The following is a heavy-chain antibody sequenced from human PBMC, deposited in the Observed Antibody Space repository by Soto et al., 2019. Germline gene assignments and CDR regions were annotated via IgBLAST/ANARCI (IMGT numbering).Heavy chain of an antibody. CDR3: ARSSMAYYYGMDV. Sequence: SETLSLTCTVSCGSVSSGSYYWSWIRQPPGKGLEWIGYIYYSGSTNYNPSLKSRVTISVDTSKNQFSLKLSSVTAADTAVYYCARSSMAYYYGMDVWGQGTTVTVSS. CDR2: IYYSGST. J-gene: IGHJ6*02. V-gene: IGHV4-61*01. D-gene: IGHD3-10*01. CDR1: CGSVSSGSYY.